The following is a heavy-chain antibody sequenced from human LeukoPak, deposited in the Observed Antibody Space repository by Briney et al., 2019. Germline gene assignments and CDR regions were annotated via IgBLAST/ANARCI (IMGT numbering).Heavy chain of an antibody. D-gene: IGHD6-13*01. CDR1: GYTFTGYC. CDR3: ARDIQIRGIAAADAYNWFDP. Sequence: GASVKVSCKASGYTFTGYCMHWVRQAPGQGLEWMGWINPNSGGTNYAQKFQGRVTMTRDTSISTAYMELSRLRSDDTAVYYCARDIQIRGIAAADAYNWFDPWGQGTLVTVSS. J-gene: IGHJ5*02. CDR2: INPNSGGT. V-gene: IGHV1-2*02.